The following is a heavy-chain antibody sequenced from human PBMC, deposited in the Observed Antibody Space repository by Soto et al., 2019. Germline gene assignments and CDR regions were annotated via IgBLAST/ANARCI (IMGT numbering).Heavy chain of an antibody. CDR3: ARDLGSSWYPSYYYGMDV. V-gene: IGHV1-18*04. CDR1: GYTFTSYG. D-gene: IGHD6-13*01. J-gene: IGHJ6*02. CDR2: ISAYNGNT. Sequence: ASVKVSCKASGYTFTSYGISWVRQAPGQGLEWMGWISAYNGNTNYAQKLQGRVTMTTDTSTSTAYRELRSLRSDDTAVYYCARDLGSSWYPSYYYGMDVWGQGTTVTVSS.